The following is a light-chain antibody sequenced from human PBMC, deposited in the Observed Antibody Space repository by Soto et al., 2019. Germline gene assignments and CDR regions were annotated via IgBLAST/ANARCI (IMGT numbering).Light chain of an antibody. CDR1: STDVGGYKY. Sequence: QSALAQPASVSGSPGQSITISCTGTSTDVGGYKYVSWSQQYPGKAPKLMIFEVSNRPSGVSNRFSGSKSGNTASLTISGRQAEDEADYYCSSYTTNSTWVFGGGTKLTVL. V-gene: IGLV2-14*01. J-gene: IGLJ3*02. CDR2: EVS. CDR3: SSYTTNSTWV.